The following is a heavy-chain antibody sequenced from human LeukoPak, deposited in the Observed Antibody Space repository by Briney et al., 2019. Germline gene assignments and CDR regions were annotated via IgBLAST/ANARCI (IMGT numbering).Heavy chain of an antibody. CDR3: ARGGSYCSGGSCYLSWSDS. CDR2: INPKSGGT. J-gene: IGHJ5*01. D-gene: IGHD2-15*01. V-gene: IGHV1-2*02. CDR1: GYTFSDYY. Sequence: ASVKVSCKASGYTFSDYYIHWVRQAPGQGLEWMGWINPKSGGTNYAQEFQGRVTMARDTSISTAYMDLSRLTSDDTAVYYCARGGSYCSGGSCYLSWSDSWGQGTLVTVSS.